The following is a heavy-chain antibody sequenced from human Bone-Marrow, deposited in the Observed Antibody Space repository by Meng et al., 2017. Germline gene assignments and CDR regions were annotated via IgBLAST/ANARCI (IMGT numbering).Heavy chain of an antibody. CDR2: IIPIFATT. CDR3: ARTTSSWYLHDDAFDI. J-gene: IGHJ3*02. Sequence: SVKVSCKASGGTFSNYAINWVRQAPGQGLEWMGGIIPIFATTNYAQKFQGRVTITTDESTSTAYMELSSLRSEDTAVYYCARTTSSWYLHDDAFDIWGQGTMVTVSS. D-gene: IGHD6-13*01. V-gene: IGHV1-69*05. CDR1: GGTFSNYA.